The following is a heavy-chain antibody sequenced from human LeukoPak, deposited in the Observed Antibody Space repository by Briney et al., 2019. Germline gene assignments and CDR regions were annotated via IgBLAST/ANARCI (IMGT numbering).Heavy chain of an antibody. J-gene: IGHJ4*02. D-gene: IGHD6-19*01. CDR1: GFTFSSHA. CDR3: AKAQAVAATGYFDY. CDR2: ISESGFTT. Sequence: GGSLRLSCAASGFTFSSHAMSWVRQAPGKGLEWVSGISESGFTTYYADSVKGRLTISRDNSKNMLYLQMNSLSAEDTAVYYCAKAQAVAATGYFDYWGQGTLATVSS. V-gene: IGHV3-23*01.